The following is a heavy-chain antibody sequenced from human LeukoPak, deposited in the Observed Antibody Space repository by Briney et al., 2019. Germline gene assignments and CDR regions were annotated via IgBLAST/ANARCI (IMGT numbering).Heavy chain of an antibody. CDR1: GYTFTGYY. D-gene: IGHD7-27*01. CDR3: ARDNNWGPDY. J-gene: IGHJ4*02. Sequence: ASVKVSFKASGYTFTGYYMHWVRQAPGQGLEWMGWINPNSGGTYYAQTFQGRFTMTVDVSISTVSMELTSLRSDDTAIYYCARDNNWGPDYWGQGTLVTVSS. CDR2: INPNSGGT. V-gene: IGHV1-2*02.